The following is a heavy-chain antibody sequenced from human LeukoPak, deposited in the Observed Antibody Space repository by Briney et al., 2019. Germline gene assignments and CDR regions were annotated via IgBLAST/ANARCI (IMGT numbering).Heavy chain of an antibody. D-gene: IGHD6-19*01. CDR1: GFTFDDYA. V-gene: IGHV3-9*01. CDR2: ISWNSAVI. J-gene: IGHJ4*02. CDR3: VKDFATGWATSFDS. Sequence: GRSLRLSCAASGFTFDDYAIHWARQAPGKGLEWVSGISWNSAVIGYADSVKGRFTLSRDSAKTSLYLQMNSLRTEDTAFYYSVKDFATGWATSFDSWGQGTLVTVSS.